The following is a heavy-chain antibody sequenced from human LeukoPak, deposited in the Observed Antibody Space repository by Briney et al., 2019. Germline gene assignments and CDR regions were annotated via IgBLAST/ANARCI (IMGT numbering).Heavy chain of an antibody. CDR3: ATDYGIVGTTTNAFDI. V-gene: IGHV1-24*01. Sequence: SVKVSCKVSGYTLSELSMHWVRQAPGKGLEWMGGFDPEDGETIYAQKFQGRVTMTEDTSTDTAYMELGSLRSEDTAVFYCATDYGIVGTTTNAFDIWGQGTMVTVSS. D-gene: IGHD1-26*01. CDR1: GYTLSELS. J-gene: IGHJ3*02. CDR2: FDPEDGET.